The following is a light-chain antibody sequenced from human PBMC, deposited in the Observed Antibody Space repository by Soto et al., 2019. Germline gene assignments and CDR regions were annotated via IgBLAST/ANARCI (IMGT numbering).Light chain of an antibody. CDR3: ISYAGSSTWV. J-gene: IGLJ2*01. V-gene: IGLV2-8*01. CDR2: EVS. Sequence: QSVPTQPPSASGSPGQSATISCPGTSSDVGGYNYVSLYQQYPGKAPKLMIYEVSKRPSGVPGRFSGSKSGNTASLTVSGLQAEDEADYYCISYAGSSTWVFGGGTKVTVL. CDR1: SSDVGGYNY.